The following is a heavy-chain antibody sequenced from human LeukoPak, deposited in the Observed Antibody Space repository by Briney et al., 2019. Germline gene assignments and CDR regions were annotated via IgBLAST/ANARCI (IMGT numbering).Heavy chain of an antibody. CDR2: IDWDDDK. V-gene: IGHV2-70*04. CDR3: ARISYSKSSLDY. J-gene: IGHJ4*02. CDR1: GFSLGTTGMR. D-gene: IGHD4-11*01. Sequence: SGPTLVNPTQTLTLTCSFSGFSLGTTGMRVSWIRQPPGKALEWLARIDWDDDKFYTTSLKTRLTISKDTSKNQVVLTMTNMDPVDTATYYCARISYSKSSLDYWGQGTLVTVSS.